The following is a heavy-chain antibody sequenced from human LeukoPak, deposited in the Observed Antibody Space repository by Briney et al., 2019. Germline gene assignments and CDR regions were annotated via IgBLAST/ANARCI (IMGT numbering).Heavy chain of an antibody. CDR1: GYSISSGYY. CDR3: ARGRAVAATGSLYYYYMDV. J-gene: IGHJ6*03. V-gene: IGHV4-38-2*01. CDR2: IYHSGST. Sequence: PSEALSLTCAVPGYSISSGYYWGWIRQPPGKGLEWIGSIYHSGSTYYNPSLKSRVTISVDTSKNQFSLKLSSVTPAYTAVYYCARGRAVAATGSLYYYYMDVWGKGTTVTVSS. D-gene: IGHD2-15*01.